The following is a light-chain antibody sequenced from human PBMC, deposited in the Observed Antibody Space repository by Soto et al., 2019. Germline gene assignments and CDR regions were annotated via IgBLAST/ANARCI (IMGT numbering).Light chain of an antibody. V-gene: IGKV1-13*02. J-gene: IGKJ3*01. CDR1: QGISST. CDR3: QQFNSFPLP. Sequence: AIQLTQSPSSLSASVGDRVTITCRASQGISSTLAWYQQKPGKAPKVLIYDVSSLESGVPSRFSGSGSGADFTLTSSSLQPEDFATYYCQQFNSFPLPFGPGTTVDIK. CDR2: DVS.